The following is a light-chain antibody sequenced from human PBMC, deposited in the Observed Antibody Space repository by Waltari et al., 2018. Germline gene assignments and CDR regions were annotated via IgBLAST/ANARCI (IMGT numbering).Light chain of an antibody. J-gene: IGLJ3*02. V-gene: IGLV4-69*01. CDR2: LNSDGSH. CDR1: SGHSSYP. Sequence: QFVLTQSPSASASLGASVNLTCTLSSGHSSYPIAWHQQQPQKGPRFLMKLNSDGSHRKGDGIPDRFSGSSSGAERSLTISSLQSEDEADYYCQTWGTGIRWVFGGGTKLTVL. CDR3: QTWGTGIRWV.